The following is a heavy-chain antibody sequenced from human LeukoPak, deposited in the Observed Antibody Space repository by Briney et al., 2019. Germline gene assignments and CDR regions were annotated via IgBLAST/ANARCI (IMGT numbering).Heavy chain of an antibody. V-gene: IGHV3-23*01. CDR3: AKDQYCTSTSCYVGY. D-gene: IGHD2-2*01. CDR1: GFTFSNYA. Sequence: GGSLRLSCAASGFTFSNYAMSWVRQAPGKGLEWVAGISGSGGNTNYADSVKGRFTISRDNSKNTVYLQMNSLRAEDTAVYYCAKDQYCTSTSCYVGYWGQGTLVTVSS. J-gene: IGHJ4*02. CDR2: ISGSGGNT.